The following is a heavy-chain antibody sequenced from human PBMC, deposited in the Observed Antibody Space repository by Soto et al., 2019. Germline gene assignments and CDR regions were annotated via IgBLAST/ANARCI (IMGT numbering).Heavy chain of an antibody. Sequence: NPSETLSLTCTVSGGSISSGDYYWSWIRQPPGKGLEWIGYIYYSGSTYYNPSLKSRVTISVDTSKNQFSLKLSSVTAADTAVYYCARGLRYFDWVDAFDIWGQGTMVTVSS. J-gene: IGHJ3*02. V-gene: IGHV4-30-4*01. CDR3: ARGLRYFDWVDAFDI. CDR1: GGSISSGDYY. D-gene: IGHD3-9*01. CDR2: IYYSGST.